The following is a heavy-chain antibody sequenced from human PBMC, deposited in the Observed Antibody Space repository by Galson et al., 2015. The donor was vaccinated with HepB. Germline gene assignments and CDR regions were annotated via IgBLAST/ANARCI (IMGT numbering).Heavy chain of an antibody. CDR2: ISGSGGST. D-gene: IGHD2-2*01. CDR1: GFTFSSYA. V-gene: IGHV3-23*01. CDR3: AKDGHYQLLGPRYYYYYMDV. Sequence: SLRLSCAASGFTFSSYAMSWVRQAPGKGLEWVSAISGSGGSTYYAYSVKGRFTISRDNSKNTLYLQMNSLRAEDTAVYYCAKDGHYQLLGPRYYYYYMDVWGKGTTVTVSS. J-gene: IGHJ6*03.